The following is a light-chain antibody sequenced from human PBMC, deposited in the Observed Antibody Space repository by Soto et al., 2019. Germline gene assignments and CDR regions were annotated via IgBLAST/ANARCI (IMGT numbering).Light chain of an antibody. CDR3: QSYDSSLSGHWV. J-gene: IGLJ3*02. CDR1: SSNIGAGYD. V-gene: IGLV1-40*01. CDR2: GNS. Sequence: QSVLTQSPSVSGAPGQRVTISCTGSSSNIGAGYDVHWYQQLPGTAPKLLIYGNSNRPSGVPDRFSGSKSGTSASLAITGLQAEDEADYYCQSYDSSLSGHWVFGGGTTLTVL.